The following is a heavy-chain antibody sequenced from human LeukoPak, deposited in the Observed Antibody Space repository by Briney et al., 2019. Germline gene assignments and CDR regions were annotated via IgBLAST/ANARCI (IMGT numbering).Heavy chain of an antibody. D-gene: IGHD6-13*01. Sequence: PGGSLRLSCAASGFTFSNYWMSWVRQAPGKGLEWVANIKQDGSEKCYVDSVKGRFTISRDNAKNSLYLQMNSLRAEDTAVYYCAREPSSGSVSSWYPLDYWGQGNLVTVSS. CDR3: AREPSSGSVSSWYPLDY. CDR2: IKQDGSEK. CDR1: GFTFSNYW. V-gene: IGHV3-7*01. J-gene: IGHJ4*02.